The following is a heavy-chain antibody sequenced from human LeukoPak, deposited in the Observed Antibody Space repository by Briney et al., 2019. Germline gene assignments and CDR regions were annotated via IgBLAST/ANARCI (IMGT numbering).Heavy chain of an antibody. CDR2: IRTKVFGGTT. J-gene: IGHJ6*03. V-gene: IGHV3-49*03. CDR1: GFTFSDYA. CDR3: SRRFLEWFGYMDV. D-gene: IGHD3-3*01. Sequence: GGSLRLSCTGSGFTFSDYAMTWFRQSPGKGLEWVGFIRTKVFGGTTASAASVKGRFTISRDDSKSIAYLQMNSLKTEDTAVYFCSRRFLEWFGYMDVWGKGTTVPVSS.